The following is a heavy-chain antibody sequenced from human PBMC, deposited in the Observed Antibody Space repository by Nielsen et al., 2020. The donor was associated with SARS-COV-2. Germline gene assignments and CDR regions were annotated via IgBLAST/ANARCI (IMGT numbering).Heavy chain of an antibody. Sequence: GGSLRLSCAASAFTFSSYAMSWVRQAPGKGLEWVSEISGSGGSTYYADSVKGRFTISRDNSKNTLYLQMNSLRAEDTAVYYCAKVVSSSWYFDYWGQGTLVTVSS. CDR3: AKVVSSSWYFDY. D-gene: IGHD6-13*01. CDR1: AFTFSSYA. CDR2: ISGSGGST. J-gene: IGHJ4*02. V-gene: IGHV3-23*01.